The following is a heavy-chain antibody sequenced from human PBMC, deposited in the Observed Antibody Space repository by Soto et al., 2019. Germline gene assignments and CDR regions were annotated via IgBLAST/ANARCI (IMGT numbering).Heavy chain of an antibody. J-gene: IGHJ4*02. Sequence: ASVKVSCKASGYTFTSYGISWVRQAPGQGLEWMGWISAYNGNTNYAQKLPGRVTMTTDTSTSTAYMELRSLRSDDTAVYYCARDAKPSSSWSHFDYWGQGTLVTVSS. V-gene: IGHV1-18*01. CDR1: GYTFTSYG. D-gene: IGHD6-13*01. CDR2: ISAYNGNT. CDR3: ARDAKPSSSWSHFDY.